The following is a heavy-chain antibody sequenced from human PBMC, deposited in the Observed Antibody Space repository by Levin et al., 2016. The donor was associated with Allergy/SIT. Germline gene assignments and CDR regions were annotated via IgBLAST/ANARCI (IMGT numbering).Heavy chain of an antibody. CDR2: IYHSGSS. CDR1: GGSIDSSNW. V-gene: IGHV4-4*02. J-gene: IGHJ4*02. CDR3: ARARHNWMVRATGEGIDY. D-gene: IGHD1-26*01. Sequence: SETLSLTCTISGGSIDSSNWWGWVRQPPGRGLEWIGEIYHSGSSNYNPSLKSRVTMSVDRSKNEFSLKLSSVTAADTAVYFCARARHNWMVRATGEGIDYWGQGTLVTVSS.